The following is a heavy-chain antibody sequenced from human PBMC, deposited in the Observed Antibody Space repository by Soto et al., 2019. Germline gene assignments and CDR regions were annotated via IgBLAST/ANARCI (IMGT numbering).Heavy chain of an antibody. CDR2: INHSGST. CDR3: ARAGHYDFWSGYLV. J-gene: IGHJ4*02. CDR1: GGSFSGYY. V-gene: IGHV4-34*01. D-gene: IGHD3-3*01. Sequence: SETLSLTCAVYGGSFSGYYWSWIRQPPWKGLEWIGEINHSGSTNYNPSLKSRVTISVDTSKNQFSLKLSSVTAADTAVYYCARAGHYDFWSGYLVWGQGTLVTVSS.